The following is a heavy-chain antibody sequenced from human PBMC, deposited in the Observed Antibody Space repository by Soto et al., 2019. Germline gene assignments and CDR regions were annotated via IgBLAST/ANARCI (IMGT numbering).Heavy chain of an antibody. J-gene: IGHJ6*03. Sequence: QVQLQESGPGLVKPSQTLSLTCAISGDSVSSNSAAWNWIRLSPSRGLEWLARTYYRSRWYNDSAVSVRSRITVNPDTSKNQFSLQMTSVYPEETAVYYCAGTASHQWYYMDVWGKGTTVTVSS. D-gene: IGHD1-7*01. CDR1: GDSVSSNSAA. CDR3: AGTASHQWYYMDV. V-gene: IGHV6-1*01. CDR2: TYYRSRWYN.